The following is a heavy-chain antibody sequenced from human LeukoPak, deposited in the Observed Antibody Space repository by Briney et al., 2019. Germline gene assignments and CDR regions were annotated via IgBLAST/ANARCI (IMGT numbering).Heavy chain of an antibody. D-gene: IGHD3-10*01. J-gene: IGHJ4*02. V-gene: IGHV3-30-3*01. CDR3: ARDRSIRITTSDRSFEY. CDR1: GFTFSSYA. CDR2: ISYDGSNK. Sequence: GGSLRLSCAASGFTFSSYAMHWVRQAPGKGLEWVAVISYDGSNKYYADSVKGRFSISRDDSKNTLYLQMDGLRAEDTAVYYCARDRSIRITTSDRSFEYWGQGILVTVSS.